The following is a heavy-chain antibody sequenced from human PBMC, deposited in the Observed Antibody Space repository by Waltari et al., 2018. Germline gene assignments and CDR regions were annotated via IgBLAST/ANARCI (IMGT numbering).Heavy chain of an antibody. CDR2: MNPNRGNT. Sequence: QVQLVQSGAEVKKPGASVKVSCKASGYTFTRYDINWVRQATGQGLEWMGWMNPNRGNTGYAQKCQGRVTMTRNTSIRTAYMELSSLRSEDTAVYYCATIRRFLEWLPYAFDIWGQGTMVTVSS. V-gene: IGHV1-8*01. J-gene: IGHJ3*02. CDR1: GYTFTRYD. CDR3: ATIRRFLEWLPYAFDI. D-gene: IGHD3-3*01.